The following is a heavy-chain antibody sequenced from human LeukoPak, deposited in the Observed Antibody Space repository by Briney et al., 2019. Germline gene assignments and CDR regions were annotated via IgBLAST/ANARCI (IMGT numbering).Heavy chain of an antibody. Sequence: ASVKVSCKVSGYTLTELSMHWVRQAPGKGLEWMGGFDPEDGETIYAQKFQGRVTMTEDTSTDTAYMELSSLRSEDTAVYYCATDPGYCSGGSCYTDAFDIWGQGTMVTVSS. D-gene: IGHD2-15*01. CDR3: ATDPGYCSGGSCYTDAFDI. CDR1: GYTLTELS. CDR2: FDPEDGET. V-gene: IGHV1-24*01. J-gene: IGHJ3*02.